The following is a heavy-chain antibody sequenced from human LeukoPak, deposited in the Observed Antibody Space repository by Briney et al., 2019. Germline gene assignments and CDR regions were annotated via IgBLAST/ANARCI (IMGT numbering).Heavy chain of an antibody. D-gene: IGHD1-26*01. CDR3: ARDFGFWDSPSAVDY. J-gene: IGHJ4*02. CDR1: GYTFTSYY. CDR2: INPSGGST. V-gene: IGHV1-46*01. Sequence: EASVKVSCKASGYTFTSYYMHWVRQAPGQGLEWMGIINPSGGSTSYAQKFQGKVTMTRDTSTSTVYMELSSLRSEDTAVYYCARDFGFWDSPSAVDYWGQGTLVTVSS.